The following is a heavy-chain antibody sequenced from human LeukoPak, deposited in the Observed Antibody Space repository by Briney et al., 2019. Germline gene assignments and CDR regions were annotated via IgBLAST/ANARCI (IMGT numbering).Heavy chain of an antibody. CDR3: ARRPDCSRTSCLLAAFDH. J-gene: IGHJ4*02. V-gene: IGHV4-39*01. Sequence: NPSETLSLTCTVSGGSIISSSYYWGWIRQPPGKGLEWIGSIYYSGSTFYNPSLKSRVTISVDRSKNQSSLKLSSVTAADTAVYYSARRPDCSRTSCLLAAFDHWGQGTLVTVSS. CDR2: IYYSGST. D-gene: IGHD2-2*01. CDR1: GGSIISSSYY.